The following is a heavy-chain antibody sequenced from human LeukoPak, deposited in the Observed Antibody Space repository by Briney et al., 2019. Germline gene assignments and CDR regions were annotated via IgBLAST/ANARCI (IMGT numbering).Heavy chain of an antibody. J-gene: IGHJ4*02. V-gene: IGHV3-7*01. CDR2: IKQDGSEK. Sequence: PGGSLRLSSAASGFSLSNYWMNWVRQAPGKGLEWVANIKQDGSEKNYVDSVKGRFTISRDNTKNSLILQMNSLRDEDTAVYYCARGVWAPFDSWGQGTLVSVSS. D-gene: IGHD7-27*01. CDR3: ARGVWAPFDS. CDR1: GFSLSNYW.